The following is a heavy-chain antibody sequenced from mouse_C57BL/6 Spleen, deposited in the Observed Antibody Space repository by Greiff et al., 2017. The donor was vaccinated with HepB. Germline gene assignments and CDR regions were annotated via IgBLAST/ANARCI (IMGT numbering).Heavy chain of an antibody. CDR1: GFSLTSYG. D-gene: IGHD1-1*01. CDR2: IWSGGST. CDR3: ASYGSSSWFAY. Sequence: VQRVESGPGLVQPSQSLSITCTVSGFSLTSYGVHWVRQSPGKGLEWLGVIWSGGSTDYNAAFISRLSISKDNSKSQVFFKMNSLQADDTAIYYCASYGSSSWFAYWGQGTLVTVSA. J-gene: IGHJ3*01. V-gene: IGHV2-2*01.